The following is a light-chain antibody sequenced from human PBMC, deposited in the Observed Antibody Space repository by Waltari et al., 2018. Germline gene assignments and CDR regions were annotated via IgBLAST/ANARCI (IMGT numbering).Light chain of an antibody. CDR2: GKN. Sequence: SSELTQDPAVSVALGQTVRITCQGDSLRTYYVSWFHHKPGQAPALVIYGKNNRPSGIPDRFSASSSGSTASLTIIGTQAEDEADYYCHSRDSSGDVLIGGGTKLTVV. V-gene: IGLV3-19*01. CDR3: HSRDSSGDVL. CDR1: SLRTYY. J-gene: IGLJ2*01.